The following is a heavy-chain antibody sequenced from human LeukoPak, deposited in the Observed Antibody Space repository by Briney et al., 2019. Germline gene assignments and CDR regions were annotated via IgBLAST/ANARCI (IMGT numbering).Heavy chain of an antibody. Sequence: ASVKGSCKASGYTFTGYYMHWVRQAPGQGLEWMGWINPNSGGTNYAQKFQGRVTMTRDTSISTAYMELSRLRSDDPAVYYCARGERRDSSGYYSPKNFDYWGQGTLVTVSS. CDR1: GYTFTGYY. J-gene: IGHJ4*02. CDR3: ARGERRDSSGYYSPKNFDY. CDR2: INPNSGGT. D-gene: IGHD3-22*01. V-gene: IGHV1-2*02.